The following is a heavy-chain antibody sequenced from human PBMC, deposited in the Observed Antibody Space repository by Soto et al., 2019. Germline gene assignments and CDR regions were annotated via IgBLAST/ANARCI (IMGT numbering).Heavy chain of an antibody. Sequence: GGSLRLSCAASGFSFSSYSMHWVRQAPGKGLEWVAVISYDGSNKYYADSVKGRFTITRDSSKNTMSLQMNSLRLEDTAVYYCARAPPRGIAAPGTWGSGMDVWGQGTTVTVSS. CDR1: GFSFSSYS. V-gene: IGHV3-30*04. J-gene: IGHJ6*02. CDR3: ARAPPRGIAAPGTWGSGMDV. D-gene: IGHD6-13*01. CDR2: ISYDGSNK.